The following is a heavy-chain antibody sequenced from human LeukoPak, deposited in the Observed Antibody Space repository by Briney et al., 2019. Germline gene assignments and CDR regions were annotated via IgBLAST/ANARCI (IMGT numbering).Heavy chain of an antibody. CDR2: INNDGSST. CDR1: GFTFSSYW. Sequence: GGSLRLSCGASGFTFSSYWMHWVRRAPGKGLVWVSRINNDGSSTSYADSVQGRFTISRDNAKNTLYLQMNSLRAEDTALYYCARVARGDYYYYYMDVWGKGTTVTVSS. J-gene: IGHJ6*03. V-gene: IGHV3-74*01. D-gene: IGHD3-10*01. CDR3: ARVARGDYYYYYMDV.